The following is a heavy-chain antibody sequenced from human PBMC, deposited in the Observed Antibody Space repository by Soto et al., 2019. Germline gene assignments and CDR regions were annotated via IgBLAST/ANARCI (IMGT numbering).Heavy chain of an antibody. V-gene: IGHV3-53*02. CDR1: GFTVTSNY. D-gene: IGHD1-26*01. CDR2: TFTGGST. Sequence: EVQLVETGGGLIQPGGSLRLSGLASGFTVTSNYMIWVRQPPGKGLEWVSTTFTGGSTHYSDSVKGRFSVSRDNSKNTVYLQMNNLRVEDTAIYYCAKKPPSSIQGWAFGMDVWGQGTTVSVSS. J-gene: IGHJ6*02. CDR3: AKKPPSSIQGWAFGMDV.